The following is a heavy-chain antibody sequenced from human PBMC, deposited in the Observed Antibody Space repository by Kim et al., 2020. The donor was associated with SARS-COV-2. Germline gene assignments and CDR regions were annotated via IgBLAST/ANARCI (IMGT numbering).Heavy chain of an antibody. CDR3: AREGRLMSGYYGMDV. CDR1: GFTFSSYW. J-gene: IGHJ6*02. CDR2: INSDGSST. V-gene: IGHV3-74*01. Sequence: GGSLRLSCAASGFTFSSYWMHWVRQAPGKGLVWVSRINSDGSSTSYADSVKGRFTISRDNAKNTLYLQMNSLRAEDTAVYYCAREGRLMSGYYGMDVWGQGTTVTVSS. D-gene: IGHD3-10*01.